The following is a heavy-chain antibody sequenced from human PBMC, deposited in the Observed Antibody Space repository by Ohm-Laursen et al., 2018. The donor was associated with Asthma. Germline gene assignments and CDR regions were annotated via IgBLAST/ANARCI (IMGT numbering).Heavy chain of an antibody. CDR1: GFTFSSYW. CDR2: LNTDGSGT. J-gene: IGHJ4*02. Sequence: GSLSLSCAASGFTFSSYWMHWVRQAPGKGPVWVSRLNTDGSGTWYADSVKGRFTISRDNAKNTLYLQMNSPRAEDTAVYYCARARSGSSYDYWGQGTLVTVSS. D-gene: IGHD1-26*01. CDR3: ARARSGSSYDY. V-gene: IGHV3-74*01.